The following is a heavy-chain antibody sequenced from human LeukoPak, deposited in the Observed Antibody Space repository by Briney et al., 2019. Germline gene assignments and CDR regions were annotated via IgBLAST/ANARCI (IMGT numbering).Heavy chain of an antibody. CDR3: ARGGSGSGNYYNVAGFDY. Sequence: PGGSLRLSCTASGFIISDYAMSWVRQAPGKGLEWVAVISYDGSNKYYADSVKGRFTISRDNSKNTLYLQMNSLRADDTAVYYCARGGSGSGNYYNVAGFDYWGQGTLVSVSS. V-gene: IGHV3-30-3*01. CDR2: ISYDGSNK. CDR1: GFIISDYA. D-gene: IGHD3-10*01. J-gene: IGHJ4*02.